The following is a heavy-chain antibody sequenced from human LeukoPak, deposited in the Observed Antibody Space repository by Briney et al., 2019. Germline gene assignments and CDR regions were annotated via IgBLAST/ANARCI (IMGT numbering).Heavy chain of an antibody. Sequence: SGGSLRLSCAASGFTFSSYGMHWVRQAPGKGLEWVANINQDGTEKYYADSVKGRFTISRDNSKNTLYLQMNSLRAEDTAVYYCAKDLDDGDSIDYWGQGTLVTVSS. CDR3: AKDLDDGDSIDY. V-gene: IGHV3-30*02. CDR2: INQDGTEK. CDR1: GFTFSSYG. D-gene: IGHD4-17*01. J-gene: IGHJ4*02.